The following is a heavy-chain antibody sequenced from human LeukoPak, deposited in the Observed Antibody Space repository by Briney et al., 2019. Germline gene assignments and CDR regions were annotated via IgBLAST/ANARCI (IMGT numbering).Heavy chain of an antibody. J-gene: IGHJ4*02. CDR1: GYSFTVYY. CDR2: INPNSGGT. D-gene: IGHD3-3*01. V-gene: IGHV1-2*02. CDR3: ARAEMSPFWRASYSGSYSFGY. Sequence: GASVKVFCKASGYSFTVYYMHWVRQAPGQGLEWMGCINPNSGGTNYAQKFQGRVTMTRDTSIRTAYLHLSGLSSDDTAVYFCARAEMSPFWRASYSGSYSFGYWGQGTLVTASS.